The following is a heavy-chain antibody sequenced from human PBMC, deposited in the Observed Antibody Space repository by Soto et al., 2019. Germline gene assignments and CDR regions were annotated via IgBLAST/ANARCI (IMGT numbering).Heavy chain of an antibody. CDR3: AHLMITYGGVLADDAFDI. CDR1: GFSLSTATVG. V-gene: IGHV2-5*02. Sequence: QITLKESGPTLVRPTQTLTLTCTFSGFSLSTATVGVAWIRQPPGKALEWVAVIYCDGDTRYSPALSSRLTTTKDTSRNQVVLTMTNMDPVDTATYFCAHLMITYGGVLADDAFDIWGPGTMVTVSS. D-gene: IGHD3-16*02. J-gene: IGHJ3*02. CDR2: IYCDGDT.